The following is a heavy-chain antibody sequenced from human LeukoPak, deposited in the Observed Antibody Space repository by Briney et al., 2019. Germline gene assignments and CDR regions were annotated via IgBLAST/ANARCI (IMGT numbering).Heavy chain of an antibody. CDR2: MNPNSGDT. V-gene: IGHV1-8*01. CDR1: GYTFTSYD. D-gene: IGHD1-26*01. Sequence: ASVKVSCKASGYTFTSYDINWVRQAAGQGLEWMGWMNPNSGDTVYAQKFQGRVTMTRNTSISTAYMELSSLTSDDTAVFYCARTGMGGNVWMDSWGQGTLVTVSS. CDR3: ARTGMGGNVWMDS. J-gene: IGHJ5*01.